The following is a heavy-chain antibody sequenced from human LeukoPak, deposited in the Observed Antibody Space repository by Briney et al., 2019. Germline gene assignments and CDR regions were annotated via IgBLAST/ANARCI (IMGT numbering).Heavy chain of an antibody. Sequence: EPSETLSLTCAVYGGSFSGYYWSWIRQPPGKGLEWIGEINHSGSTNYNPSLKSRVSILMDTSKNQFFLRLSSVTTADTAVYYCARVLAGGADYWGQGTLVTVSS. CDR2: INHSGST. D-gene: IGHD2-15*01. CDR3: ARVLAGGADY. J-gene: IGHJ4*02. CDR1: GGSFSGYY. V-gene: IGHV4-34*01.